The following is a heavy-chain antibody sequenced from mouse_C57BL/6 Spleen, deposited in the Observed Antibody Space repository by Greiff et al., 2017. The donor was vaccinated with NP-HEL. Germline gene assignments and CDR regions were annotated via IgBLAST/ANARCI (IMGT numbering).Heavy chain of an antibody. Sequence: EVKVVESGGGLVKPGGSLKLSCAASGFTFSDYGMHWVRQAPEKGLEWVAYISSGSSTIYYADTVKGRFTISRDNAKNTLFLQMTSLRSEDTAMYYCAYYGSSYWYFDVWGTGTTVTVSS. V-gene: IGHV5-17*01. D-gene: IGHD1-1*01. CDR2: ISSGSSTI. CDR1: GFTFSDYG. CDR3: AYYGSSYWYFDV. J-gene: IGHJ1*03.